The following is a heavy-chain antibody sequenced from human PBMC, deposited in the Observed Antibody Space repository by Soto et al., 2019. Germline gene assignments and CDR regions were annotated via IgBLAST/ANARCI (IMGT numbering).Heavy chain of an antibody. CDR3: ASGLVEYSSSWFDY. D-gene: IGHD6-13*01. J-gene: IGHJ5*01. V-gene: IGHV3-74*01. Sequence: PGGSLRLSCAASGFTFTGYWMYWVRQAPGKGLVWVSRINSDGSSTNYADSVKGRFTISRDNAKNMVYLQMNSLRAEDTAVYYCASGLVEYSSSWFDYWGQGTPVTVSS. CDR1: GFTFTGYW. CDR2: INSDGSST.